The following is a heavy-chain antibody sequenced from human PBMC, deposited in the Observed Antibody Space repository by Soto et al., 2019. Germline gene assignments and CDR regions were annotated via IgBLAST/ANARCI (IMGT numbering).Heavy chain of an antibody. V-gene: IGHV3-74*01. Sequence: PGGSLRLSCAASGFTFSSFWMHWVRQGPGEGLVWVARINSGGSVIDYGDAVKGRFTISRDNAKNTLYLQMDSLRAEDTAVYYCARDGYSSGFDYWGQGTLVTVSS. J-gene: IGHJ4*02. CDR3: ARDGYSSGFDY. CDR2: INSGGSVI. D-gene: IGHD6-25*01. CDR1: GFTFSSFW.